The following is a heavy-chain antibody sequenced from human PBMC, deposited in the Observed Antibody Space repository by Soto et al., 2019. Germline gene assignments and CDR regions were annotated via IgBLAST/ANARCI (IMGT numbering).Heavy chain of an antibody. D-gene: IGHD6-13*01. CDR2: IYYSGST. J-gene: IGHJ5*02. Sequence: QVQLQESGPGLVKPSQTLSLTCTVSGGSISSGGYYWSWIRQHPGKGLEWIGYIYYSGSTYYNPSLRSRVTISVDTTKNQFSLKLSSVTAADTAVYYCASLLSSSWYWFDPWGQGTLVTVSS. CDR3: ASLLSSSWYWFDP. V-gene: IGHV4-31*03. CDR1: GGSISSGGYY.